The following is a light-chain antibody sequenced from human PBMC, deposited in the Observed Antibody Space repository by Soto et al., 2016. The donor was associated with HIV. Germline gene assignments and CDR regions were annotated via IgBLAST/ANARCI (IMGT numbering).Light chain of an antibody. V-gene: IGKV2-30*01. J-gene: IGKJ1*01. CDR1: QSLVDSDGNTY. Sequence: DVVMTQSPLFLPVTLGQPASISCRSSQSLVDSDGNTYLNWFQQRPGQSPRRLIYKVSDRDSGVPDRFSGSGSGSDFTLKINRVEAEDVALYYCMQGTHWPWTFGQGTTVEIK. CDR2: KVS. CDR3: MQGTHWPWT.